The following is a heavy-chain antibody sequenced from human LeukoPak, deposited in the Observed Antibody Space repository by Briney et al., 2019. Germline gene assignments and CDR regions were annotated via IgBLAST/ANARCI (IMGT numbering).Heavy chain of an antibody. CDR3: AREGGYSSGWYYFDY. J-gene: IGHJ4*02. V-gene: IGHV3-23*01. CDR1: GFTFSTYA. Sequence: GGSLRLSCAASGFTFSTYAMSWVRQAPGKGLEWVSAMSDTTYCADSVRGRFTISRDNAKNTLYLQMYSLRAEDTAVYYCAREGGYSSGWYYFDYWGQGTLVTVSS. CDR2: MSDTT. D-gene: IGHD6-19*01.